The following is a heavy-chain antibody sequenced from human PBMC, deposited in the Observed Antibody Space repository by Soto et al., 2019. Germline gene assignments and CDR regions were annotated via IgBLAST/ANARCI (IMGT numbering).Heavy chain of an antibody. V-gene: IGHV1-58*01. Sequence: SVKVSCKASGFTFTSSAVQWVRQARGQRLEWIGWIVVGSGNTNYAQKFQERVTITRDMSTSTAYMELSSLRSEDTAVYYCAADGYCSGGSCYEYDYGMDVWGQGTRSPSP. CDR2: IVVGSGNT. J-gene: IGHJ6*02. CDR1: GFTFTSSA. CDR3: AADGYCSGGSCYEYDYGMDV. D-gene: IGHD2-15*01.